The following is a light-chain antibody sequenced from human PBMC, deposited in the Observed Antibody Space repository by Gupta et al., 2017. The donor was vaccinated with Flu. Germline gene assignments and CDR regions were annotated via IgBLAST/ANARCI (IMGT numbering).Light chain of an antibody. Sequence: SSEMTQPPSVSLSPGQTASITCSGDRLEDKSGSWHQQKPGQSPVLVIYHDTKRPSGIPERYSGSNSGTTATLTIRGTQAVDEDDYYCQTWDSTTWVFGGGTKLTVL. V-gene: IGLV3-1*01. CDR3: QTWDSTTWV. CDR2: HDT. CDR1: RLEDKS. J-gene: IGLJ3*02.